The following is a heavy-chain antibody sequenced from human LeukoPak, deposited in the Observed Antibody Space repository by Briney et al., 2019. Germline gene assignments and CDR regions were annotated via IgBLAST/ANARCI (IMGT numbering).Heavy chain of an antibody. CDR2: ISSSSSYI. CDR1: GFTFSSYS. Sequence: GGSLRLSCAASGFTFSSYSMVWVRQAPGKGLEWVSSISSSSSYIYYADSVKGRFTISRDNAKNSLYLQMNSLRAEDTAVYYCASGGRSEKFDYWGQGTLVTVSS. CDR3: ASGGRSEKFDY. V-gene: IGHV3-21*01. D-gene: IGHD3-16*01. J-gene: IGHJ4*02.